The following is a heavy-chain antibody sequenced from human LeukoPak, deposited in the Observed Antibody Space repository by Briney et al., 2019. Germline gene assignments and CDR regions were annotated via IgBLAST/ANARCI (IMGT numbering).Heavy chain of an antibody. CDR1: VYTFTNHP. V-gene: IGHV1-2*02. Sequence: ASVKVSSTASVYTFTNHPMHWVRQAPGQGLEWMGWINPNSGDTNYVQKFQGRVTMTRDPSISTAYMELSGLRADDTAVYYCARERYTAYGNFDYWGQGTQVTVSS. J-gene: IGHJ4*02. D-gene: IGHD5-12*01. CDR3: ARERYTAYGNFDY. CDR2: INPNSGDT.